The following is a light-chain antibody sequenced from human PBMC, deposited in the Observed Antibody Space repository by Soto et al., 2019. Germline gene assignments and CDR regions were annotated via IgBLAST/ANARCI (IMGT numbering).Light chain of an antibody. CDR2: AAS. CDR1: QNIKTY. Sequence: DIQMTQSPSSLSASVGDSVTITCRASQNIKTYLNWYQQKPGKAPNLLIYAASSLHSGVPSRFNGSGSGTDFTLTISSLQPEDFATYYCQQSFSSPPWTFGQGTKVDIK. J-gene: IGKJ1*01. V-gene: IGKV1-39*01. CDR3: QQSFSSPPWT.